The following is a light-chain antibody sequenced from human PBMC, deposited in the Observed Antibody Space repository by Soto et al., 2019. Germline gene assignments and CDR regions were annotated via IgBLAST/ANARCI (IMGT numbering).Light chain of an antibody. CDR3: SSYTTSNTRQIV. Sequence: QSVLTQPASVSGSPGQSITISCTGTSSDVGGYNYVSWYQHHPGKAPKLMIYDVSNRPSGVSNRFSGSKSGNTASLTISGLQPEGEADYYCSSYTTSNTRQIVFGTGTQLTVL. J-gene: IGLJ1*01. CDR1: SSDVGGYNY. CDR2: DVS. V-gene: IGLV2-14*03.